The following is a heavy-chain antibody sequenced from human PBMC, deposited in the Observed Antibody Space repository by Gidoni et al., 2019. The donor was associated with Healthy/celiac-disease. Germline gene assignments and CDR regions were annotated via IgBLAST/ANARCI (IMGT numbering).Heavy chain of an antibody. CDR3: ARHEPSIAARLHAFDI. J-gene: IGHJ3*02. D-gene: IGHD6-6*01. CDR2: IYPGDSDT. CDR1: GYSFTSYW. V-gene: IGHV5-51*01. Sequence: EVQLVQSGAEVKKPGESLKISCTGSGYSFTSYWIGWVRQMPGKGLEWMGIIYPGDSDTRYSPSFQGQVTISADKSISTAYLQWSSLKASDTAMYYCARHEPSIAARLHAFDIWGQGTMVTVSS.